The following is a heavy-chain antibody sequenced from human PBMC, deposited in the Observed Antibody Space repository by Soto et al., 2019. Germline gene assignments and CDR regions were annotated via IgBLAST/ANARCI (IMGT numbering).Heavy chain of an antibody. CDR3: ARRVDYYYGMDV. J-gene: IGHJ6*02. V-gene: IGHV4-39*01. CDR1: GGSISSSSYY. Sequence: SETLSLTCTVSGGSISSSSYYGGWIRQPPGKGLEWIGSIYYSGSTYYNPSLKSRVTISVDTSKNQFSLKLSSVTAADTAVYYCARRVDYYYGMDVWGQGTTVTVSS. CDR2: IYYSGST. D-gene: IGHD2-15*01.